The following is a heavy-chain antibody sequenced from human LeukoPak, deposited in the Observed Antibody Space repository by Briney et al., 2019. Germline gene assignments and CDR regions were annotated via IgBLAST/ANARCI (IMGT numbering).Heavy chain of an antibody. D-gene: IGHD6-13*01. CDR2: ISGSGSTK. V-gene: IGHV3-11*01. CDR1: GFTFSDYY. CDR3: ARVGSIAAAGTPDY. Sequence: GGFLRLSCAASGFTFSDYYMSWIRQAPGKGLEWVSHISGSGSTKIYADSVKGRFAISRDNAENSLYLQVNSLRAEDTAVYYCARVGSIAAAGTPDYWGQGTLVTVSS. J-gene: IGHJ4*02.